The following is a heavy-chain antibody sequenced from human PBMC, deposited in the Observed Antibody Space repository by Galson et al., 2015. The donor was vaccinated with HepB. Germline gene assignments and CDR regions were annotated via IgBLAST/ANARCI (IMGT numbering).Heavy chain of an antibody. CDR3: AQSLCSHTSGHRIDY. D-gene: IGHD1-1*01. CDR1: GFTFINYA. Sequence: SLRLSCAASGFTFINYAMTWVRQAPGKGLEWVSAISGSGNSTYFADSVRGRFTISRDNSKNTVYLQMSSLRAEDTAIYYCAQSLCSHTSGHRIDYWGQGALVTVSS. J-gene: IGHJ4*02. CDR2: ISGSGNST. V-gene: IGHV3-23*01.